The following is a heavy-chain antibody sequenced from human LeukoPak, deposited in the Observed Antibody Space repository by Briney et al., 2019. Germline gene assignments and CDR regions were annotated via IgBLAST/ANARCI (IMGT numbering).Heavy chain of an antibody. Sequence: ASVKVSCKASGGTFTSYDINWVRQATGQGLEWMGWMNPNSGNTGYAQKFQGRVTITRNTSISTAYMELSSLRSEDTAVYYCARGHHKTYYYGSGSYVLGDYWGQGTLVTVSS. J-gene: IGHJ4*02. CDR2: MNPNSGNT. V-gene: IGHV1-8*03. CDR3: ARGHHKTYYYGSGSYVLGDY. D-gene: IGHD3-10*01. CDR1: GGTFTSYD.